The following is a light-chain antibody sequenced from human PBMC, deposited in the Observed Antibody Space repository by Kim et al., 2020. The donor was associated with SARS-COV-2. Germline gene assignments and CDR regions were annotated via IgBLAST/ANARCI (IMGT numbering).Light chain of an antibody. Sequence: EIVMRQSPATLSLSPGERATLSCRASENVNTNLAWYQQRPGQAPRLLISRASTRAAGVPARFIGSGSGTDFTLTISSLQSEDFAVYYCQQYQNWPPRYTFGQGTKLEI. CDR2: RAS. CDR1: ENVNTN. CDR3: QQYQNWPPRYT. V-gene: IGKV3-15*01. J-gene: IGKJ2*01.